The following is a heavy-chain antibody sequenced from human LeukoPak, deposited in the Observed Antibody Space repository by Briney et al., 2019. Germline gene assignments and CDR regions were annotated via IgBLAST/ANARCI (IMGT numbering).Heavy chain of an antibody. CDR2: INPNSGGT. CDR3: ARAITKTGTMLGTY. V-gene: IGHV1-2*06. D-gene: IGHD1-1*01. Sequence: GASVKVSCRASGYTFTSYYMHWVRQAPGQGLEWMGRINPNSGGTNYAQKFQGRVTMTRDTSISTAYMELSRLRSDDTAVYYCARAITKTGTMLGTYWGQGTLVTVSS. CDR1: GYTFTSYY. J-gene: IGHJ4*02.